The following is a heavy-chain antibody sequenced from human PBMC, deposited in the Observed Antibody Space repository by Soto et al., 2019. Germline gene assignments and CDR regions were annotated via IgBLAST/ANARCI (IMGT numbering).Heavy chain of an antibody. J-gene: IGHJ4*01. CDR1: AGSISSCGYS. CDR3: ATPERYFDQTRIDY. V-gene: IGHV4-30-2*01. CDR2: IYHSGST. D-gene: IGHD3-9*01. Sequence: SETLSLTCAVSAGSISSCGYSWSWIRQPPGKGLEWIGYIYHSGSTYYNPSLKSRVTISVDRSKNQVSLKLSSVTAADTAVYYCATPERYFDQTRIDYWGHGTLVTVSS.